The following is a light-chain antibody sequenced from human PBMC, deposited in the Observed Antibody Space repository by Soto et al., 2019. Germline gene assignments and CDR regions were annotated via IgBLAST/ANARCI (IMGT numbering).Light chain of an antibody. CDR3: QQYGTSRLT. V-gene: IGKV3-20*01. Sequence: EFLLTQSPGTLSLSPGERATLSCRASQSVSSSYLAWYQQKPGQAPRLLISGASSRATGIPDRFSGGGSGTDFTLTISRLEPEDFAVYYCQQYGTSRLTFGQGTRLEIK. CDR2: GAS. CDR1: QSVSSSY. J-gene: IGKJ5*01.